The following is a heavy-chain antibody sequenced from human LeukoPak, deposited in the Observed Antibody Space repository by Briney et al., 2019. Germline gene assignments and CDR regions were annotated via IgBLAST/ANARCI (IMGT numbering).Heavy chain of an antibody. CDR3: ARLDSGDYFFDY. CDR2: VFYSGTT. V-gene: IGHV4-39*01. CDR1: GGSISSGSYY. D-gene: IGHD4-17*01. J-gene: IGHJ4*02. Sequence: PSETLSLTCTVYGGSISSGSYYWGWIRQPPGKGLEWLGTVFYSGTTYYNPSLKSRVTISVDTSKNQFSLGLRSVTAADTAVYYCARLDSGDYFFDYWGQGTLVTVSS.